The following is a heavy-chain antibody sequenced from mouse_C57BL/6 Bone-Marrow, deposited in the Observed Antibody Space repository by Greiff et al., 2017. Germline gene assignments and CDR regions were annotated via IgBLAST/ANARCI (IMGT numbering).Heavy chain of an antibody. V-gene: IGHV1-19*01. CDR1: GYTFTDYY. Sequence: VQLQQSGPVLVKPGASVKLSCKASGYTFTDYYMNWVKQSHGQSLEWIGVINPSNGGTSYNQKFKGKATLTVDNSSSTAYMELNSLTSEDSAVYYCARQSKGAWFAYWGQGTLVTVSA. J-gene: IGHJ3*01. D-gene: IGHD2-5*01. CDR2: INPSNGGT. CDR3: ARQSKGAWFAY.